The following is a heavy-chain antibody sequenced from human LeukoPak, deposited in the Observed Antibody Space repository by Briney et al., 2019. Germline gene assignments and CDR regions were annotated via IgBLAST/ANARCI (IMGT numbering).Heavy chain of an antibody. D-gene: IGHD6-19*01. CDR1: GYTFTSYG. CDR2: ISAYNGNT. Sequence: ASVKVSCKASGYTFTSYGISWVRQAPGQGLEWMGWISAYNGNTNYAQKLQGRVTMTTDTSTSTVYMELSSLRSEDTAVYYCAREQQWLVGGVYYYYGMDVWGQGTTVTVSS. V-gene: IGHV1-18*01. CDR3: AREQQWLVGGVYYYYGMDV. J-gene: IGHJ6*02.